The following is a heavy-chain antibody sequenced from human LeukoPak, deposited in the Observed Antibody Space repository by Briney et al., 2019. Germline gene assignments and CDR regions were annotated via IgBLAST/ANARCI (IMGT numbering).Heavy chain of an antibody. CDR3: ARARSRITFGGIRHAFDI. J-gene: IGHJ3*02. D-gene: IGHD3-16*01. CDR2: IIPLLGIT. CDR1: GDTSGSYA. Sequence: RASVKVSCKASGDTSGSYAMNWVRQAPGQGLEWVARIIPLLGITNHAQKLQGRVTVNADTSTSTVYMELSSLRPDDTAVYYCARARSRITFGGIRHAFDIWGQGTLVTVSS. V-gene: IGHV1-69*04.